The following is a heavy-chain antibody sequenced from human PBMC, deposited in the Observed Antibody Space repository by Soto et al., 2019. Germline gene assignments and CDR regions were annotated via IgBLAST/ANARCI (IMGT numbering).Heavy chain of an antibody. CDR3: ARASVIAARLRGYFDY. CDR1: GGSFSGYY. V-gene: IGHV4-34*01. D-gene: IGHD6-6*01. Sequence: SETLSLTCAVYGGSFSGYYWSWIRQPPGKGLEWIGEINHSGSTNYNPSLKSRVTISVDTSKNQFSLKLSSVTAADTAVYYCARASVIAARLRGYFDYWGQGTLVTV. CDR2: INHSGST. J-gene: IGHJ4*02.